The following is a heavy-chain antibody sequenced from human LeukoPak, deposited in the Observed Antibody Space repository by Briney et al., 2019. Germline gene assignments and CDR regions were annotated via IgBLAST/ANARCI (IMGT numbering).Heavy chain of an antibody. Sequence: GGSLRLSCAASGFTFSSYAMHWVRQAPGKGLEWVAVISYDGSNKYYADSVKGRFTISRDNSKNTLYLQMNSLRAEDTAVYYCVRGPRGSNRYGWFDPWGQGTLVTVSS. V-gene: IGHV3-30-3*01. CDR1: GFTFSSYA. D-gene: IGHD6-13*01. J-gene: IGHJ5*02. CDR2: ISYDGSNK. CDR3: VRGPRGSNRYGWFDP.